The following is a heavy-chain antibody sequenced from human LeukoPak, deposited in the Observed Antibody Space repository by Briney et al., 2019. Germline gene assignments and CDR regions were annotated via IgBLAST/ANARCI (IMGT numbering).Heavy chain of an antibody. CDR1: GGSISSSSYY. J-gene: IGHJ4*02. CDR2: IYYSGST. CDR3: ASHRHNGGHHF. D-gene: IGHD3-16*01. Sequence: PSETLSLTCTVSGGSISSSSYYWGWVRPPPGKGLEWIGSIYYSGSTYYNSALNSRLTISVDTSKNQFSLNLASVTAADTAVYYCASHRHNGGHHFWGQGTLVTVSS. V-gene: IGHV4-39*01.